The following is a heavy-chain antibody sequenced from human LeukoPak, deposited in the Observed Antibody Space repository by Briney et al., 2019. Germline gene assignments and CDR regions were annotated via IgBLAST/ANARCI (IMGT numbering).Heavy chain of an antibody. Sequence: GGSLRLSCAASGFTFSTYWMSWVRQAPGKGLEWVANIKQDGSAEFCVDSVKGRFTFSRDNAKKSLYLQMNSLRAEDTAVYYCARGKGHDYWGQGTLVTVSS. V-gene: IGHV3-7*01. CDR1: GFTFSTYW. CDR3: ARGKGHDY. CDR2: IKQDGSAE. J-gene: IGHJ4*02.